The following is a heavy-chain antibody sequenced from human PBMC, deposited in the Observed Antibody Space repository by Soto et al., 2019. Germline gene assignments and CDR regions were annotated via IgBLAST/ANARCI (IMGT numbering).Heavy chain of an antibody. D-gene: IGHD7-27*01. J-gene: IGHJ4*02. CDR2: IKKDGGGE. Sequence: EVQLVESGGGLVQPGGSLRLSCAGSGFTFSDYWMNWVRQAPGKGLEWVANIKKDGGGELYVDSVKGRFTISRDNAKNSLFLQMNSLRAEDTAVYYCVREWGRLTPDYWGQATLVTVSS. CDR3: VREWGRLTPDY. CDR1: GFTFSDYW. V-gene: IGHV3-7*03.